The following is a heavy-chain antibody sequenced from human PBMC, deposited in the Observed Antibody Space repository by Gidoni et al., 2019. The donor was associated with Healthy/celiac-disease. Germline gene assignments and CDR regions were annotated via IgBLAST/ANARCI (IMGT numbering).Heavy chain of an antibody. CDR1: GGSISSYY. CDR2: IYYSGST. CDR3: ARVPNDYGDYEDYFDY. Sequence: QVQLQESGPGLVKPSETLSLTCTVSGGSISSYYWSWIRQPPGKGLEWIGYIYYSGSTNYNPSLKSRVTISVDTSKNQFSLKLSSVTAADTAVYYCARVPNDYGDYEDYFDYWGQGTLVTVSS. V-gene: IGHV4-59*01. J-gene: IGHJ4*02. D-gene: IGHD4-17*01.